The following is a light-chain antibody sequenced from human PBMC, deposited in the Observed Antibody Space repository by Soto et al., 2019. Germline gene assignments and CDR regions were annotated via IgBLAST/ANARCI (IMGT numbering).Light chain of an antibody. CDR3: QQYGRSPPFT. CDR1: QSVSSTY. Sequence: EIVLTQSPGTLSLSPGERATLSCRASQSVSSTYIAWYQPNPGQAPRLLIYGASNRATGISDRFSGSGSGTDFTLTISRLEPEDFAVYFCQQYGRSPPFTFGQGTKVEIK. J-gene: IGKJ2*01. V-gene: IGKV3-20*01. CDR2: GAS.